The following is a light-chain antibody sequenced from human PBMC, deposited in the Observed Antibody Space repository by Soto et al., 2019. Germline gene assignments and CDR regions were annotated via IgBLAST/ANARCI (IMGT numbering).Light chain of an antibody. CDR1: QSVGTY. Sequence: EIVMTQSPATLSVSPGERATLSCRASQSVGTYLAWYQQKPDQAPRILIYGASTRAAGISPRFSGGGSGTEFTLTISSLQSEDFAVYHCQQYNDWPRTFGQGTKVGIK. V-gene: IGKV3-15*01. J-gene: IGKJ1*01. CDR2: GAS. CDR3: QQYNDWPRT.